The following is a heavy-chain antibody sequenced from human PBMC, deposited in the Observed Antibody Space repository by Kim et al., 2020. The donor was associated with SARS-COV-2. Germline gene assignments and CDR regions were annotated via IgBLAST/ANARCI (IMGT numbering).Heavy chain of an antibody. D-gene: IGHD3-10*01. Sequence: STNYNPSLKSRVTISVDTSKNQFSLKLSSVTAADTAVYYCARLTMAYFDYWGQGTLVTVSS. CDR3: ARLTMAYFDY. V-gene: IGHV4-59*08. CDR2: ST. J-gene: IGHJ4*02.